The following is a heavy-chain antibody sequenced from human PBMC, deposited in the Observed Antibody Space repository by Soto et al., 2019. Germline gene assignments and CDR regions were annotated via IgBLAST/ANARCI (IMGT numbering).Heavy chain of an antibody. D-gene: IGHD3-16*01. J-gene: IGHJ6*02. CDR2: MNPNSGNT. V-gene: IGHV1-8*01. CDR3: ARGFGNYYYYYGIDV. CDR1: GYTFTSYD. Sequence: ASVKVSCKASGYTFTSYDINWVRQATGQGLEWMGWMNPNSGNTGYAQKFQGRVTMTRNTSISTAYMELSSLRSEDTAMYYCARGFGNYYYYYGIDVWGQGTTVTVSS.